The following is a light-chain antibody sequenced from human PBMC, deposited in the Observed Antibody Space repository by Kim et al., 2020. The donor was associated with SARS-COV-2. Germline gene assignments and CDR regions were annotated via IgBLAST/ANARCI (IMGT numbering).Light chain of an antibody. CDR2: GYD. CDR3: ATWDDSLNGRV. J-gene: IGLJ3*02. V-gene: IGLV1-44*01. Sequence: GQRVTIACSGSSSSIGDNPVSWYRQLPGTAPKLLIYGYDQRPSGVPDRFSGSKSGTSASLAISGLQSGDDADYFCATWDDSLNGRVFGGGTQLTVL. CDR1: SSSIGDNP.